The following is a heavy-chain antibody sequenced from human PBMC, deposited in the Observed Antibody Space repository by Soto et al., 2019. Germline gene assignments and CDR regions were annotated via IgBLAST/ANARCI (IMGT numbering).Heavy chain of an antibody. D-gene: IGHD5-18*01. J-gene: IGHJ6*02. V-gene: IGHV3-48*03. CDR1: GFTFSSYE. CDR3: ARVDTAMVTASWPYYYYGMDV. Sequence: EVQLVESGGGLVQPGGSLRLSCAASGFTFSSYEMNWVRQAPGKGLEWVSYISSSCSTIYYADSVKGRFTISSDNAKNSLYLQMNSLRAEDTAVYYCARVDTAMVTASWPYYYYGMDVWGQGTTVTVSS. CDR2: ISSSCSTI.